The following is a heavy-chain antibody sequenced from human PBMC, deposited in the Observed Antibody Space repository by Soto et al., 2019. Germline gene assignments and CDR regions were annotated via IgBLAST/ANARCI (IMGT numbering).Heavy chain of an antibody. J-gene: IGHJ6*02. CDR3: ARALTRYSSSWYYYYYGMDV. Sequence: PSETLSLTCAVSGGSISSGGYSWSWIRQPPGKGLEWIGYIYHSGSTYYNPSLKSRVTISVDTSKNQFSLQLNSVTPEDTAVYYCARALTRYSSSWYYYYYGMDVWGQGTTVTVSS. CDR2: IYHSGST. CDR1: GGSISSGGYS. V-gene: IGHV4-30-2*05. D-gene: IGHD6-13*01.